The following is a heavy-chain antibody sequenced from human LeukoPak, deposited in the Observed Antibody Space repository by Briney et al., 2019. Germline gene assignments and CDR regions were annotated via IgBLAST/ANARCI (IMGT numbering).Heavy chain of an antibody. Sequence: GGSLRLSCVDSGFTFSSYAMSYVRQVPGKGLQCVSGISDSGGSTYYADSVKGRFTISRDYSKNTLYLQMNNLRAEDTAMYYCARDQRVTGRPHIDYWGQGTLVIVSS. CDR3: ARDQRVTGRPHIDY. CDR2: ISDSGGST. J-gene: IGHJ4*02. CDR1: GFTFSSYA. V-gene: IGHV3-23*01. D-gene: IGHD6-6*01.